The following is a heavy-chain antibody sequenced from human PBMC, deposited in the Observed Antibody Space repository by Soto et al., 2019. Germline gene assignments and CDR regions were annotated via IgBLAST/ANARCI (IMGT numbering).Heavy chain of an antibody. CDR3: VKNSGWFNT. D-gene: IGHD3-10*01. CDR1: GFPFSSTD. V-gene: IGHV3-23*01. J-gene: IGHJ5*02. Sequence: EFHVLESGGGWAQPGGSLRLSCAASGFPFSSTDMSWVRQAPGKGLEWVSTIPDTGTTVFYADSVKGRFTVSRDNSNNTLYVQMNNLRADDTAVYYCVKNSGWFNTWGQGALVTVSS. CDR2: IPDTGTTV.